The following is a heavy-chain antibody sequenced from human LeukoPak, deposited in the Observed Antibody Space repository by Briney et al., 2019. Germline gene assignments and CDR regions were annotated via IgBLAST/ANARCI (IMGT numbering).Heavy chain of an antibody. CDR3: ARNHFEYFDY. Sequence: PGGSLRLSCAASGFTFDDHAMHWVRQAPGKGLEWVSLITWTDDTAYYVDSVKGRFTISRDNAKNSLYLQMNSLRAEDTAVYYCARNHFEYFDYWGQGTLVTVSS. J-gene: IGHJ4*02. CDR1: GFTFDDHA. V-gene: IGHV3-43D*03. CDR2: ITWTDDTA.